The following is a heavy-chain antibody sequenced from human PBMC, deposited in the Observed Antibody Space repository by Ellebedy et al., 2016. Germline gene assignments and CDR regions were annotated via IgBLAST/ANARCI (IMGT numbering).Heavy chain of an antibody. CDR2: IYYSGST. Sequence: PETLSLTCAVSGGSIINYYWSWIRQPPGKGLEWIGYIYYSGSTNYNPSLKSRVTISVDTSKNQFSLRLNSVTAADTAVYYCARGPRGSGWYGDYWGQGTLVTVS. J-gene: IGHJ4*02. V-gene: IGHV4-59*01. CDR1: GGSIINYY. D-gene: IGHD6-19*01. CDR3: ARGPRGSGWYGDY.